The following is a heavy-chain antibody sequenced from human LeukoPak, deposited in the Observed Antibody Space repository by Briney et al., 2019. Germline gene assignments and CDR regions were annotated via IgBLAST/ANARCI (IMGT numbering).Heavy chain of an antibody. CDR2: INYSETT. J-gene: IGHJ5*02. CDR3: ARAPPGVWVPRGEHNWFDP. CDR1: GDSSSSSSYY. D-gene: IGHD3-16*01. Sequence: SETLSLTCTVSGDSSSSSSYYWGWIRQPPGKGLEWIGSINYSETTYYNPSLKSRVTMSLNTSKNQFSLKLSSVTAADTAVYYCARAPPGVWVPRGEHNWFDPWGQGTLVTVSS. V-gene: IGHV4-39*07.